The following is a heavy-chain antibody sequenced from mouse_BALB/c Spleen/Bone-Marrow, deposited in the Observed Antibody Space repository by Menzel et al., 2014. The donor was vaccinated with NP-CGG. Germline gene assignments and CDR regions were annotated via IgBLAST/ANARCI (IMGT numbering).Heavy chain of an antibody. J-gene: IGHJ2*01. CDR1: GYTFTSYW. CDR2: IDPSDSKT. CDR3: ARNWVYFDY. D-gene: IGHD4-1*01. V-gene: IGHV1-69*02. Sequence: QVQLQQSGAELVKPGAPVKLSCKASGYTFTSYWMNWVKQRPGRGLEWIGRIDPSDSKTHYNRKFKDKATLTVDKSSSTAYIQLSSLTSEDSAVYYCARNWVYFDYWGQGTTLTVSS.